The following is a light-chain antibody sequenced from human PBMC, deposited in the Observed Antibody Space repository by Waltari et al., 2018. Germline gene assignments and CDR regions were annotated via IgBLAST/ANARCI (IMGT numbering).Light chain of an antibody. CDR2: YGS. V-gene: IGKV2-28*01. J-gene: IGKJ3*01. Sequence: DIVMTQTPLSLPVTLGEPASISCRSSQSLLSGNGYNYLNWYLQKPGQSPQLLIYYGSNRASGVPDRFSCSGSGTDFTLKISRVEAEDVCVYYCMQALQTPFTFGPGTKLDIK. CDR3: MQALQTPFT. CDR1: QSLLSGNGYNY.